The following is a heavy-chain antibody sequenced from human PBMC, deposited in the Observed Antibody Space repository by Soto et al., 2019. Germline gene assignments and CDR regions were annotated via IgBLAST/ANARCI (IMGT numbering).Heavy chain of an antibody. D-gene: IGHD3-9*01. J-gene: IGHJ4*02. CDR1: GFTFSSYA. CDR3: AKIPLVLRYFDWLLPEIGYFDY. Sequence: GGSLRLSCAASGFTFSSYAMSWVRQAPGKGLEWVSAISGSGGSTYYADSVKGRFTISRDNSKNTLYLQMNSLRAEDTAVYYCAKIPLVLRYFDWLLPEIGYFDYWGQGTLVTVSS. V-gene: IGHV3-23*01. CDR2: ISGSGGST.